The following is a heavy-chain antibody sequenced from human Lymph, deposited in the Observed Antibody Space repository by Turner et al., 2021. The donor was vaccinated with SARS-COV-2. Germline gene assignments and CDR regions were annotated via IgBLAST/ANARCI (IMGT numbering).Heavy chain of an antibody. CDR2: ISGSGGRT. V-gene: IGHV3-23*01. CDR1: GFTFSSYA. J-gene: IGHJ4*02. CDR3: AKDPNWYVLSAVDY. D-gene: IGHD1-1*01. Sequence: EVQLLESGGGLVQPGGSLRLSCASSGFTFSSYAMSWVRQAPGKGLEWVSVISGSGGRTYNADSVKGRINISRDNSKNKLYRKMNSLRAEDTAVYYCAKDPNWYVLSAVDYWGQGTLVTVSS.